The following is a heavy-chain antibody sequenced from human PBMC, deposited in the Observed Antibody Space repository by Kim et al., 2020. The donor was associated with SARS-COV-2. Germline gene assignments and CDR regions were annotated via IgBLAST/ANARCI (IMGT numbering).Heavy chain of an antibody. CDR3: ARDSSYFDTLTDYYYYYGPDV. CDR2: ISYSGNT. Sequence: SETLSLTCTVSGGSISGSTYYWGWIRQPPGKGLEWIGAISYSGNTYHNPSLKSRVTISVDTSKNQFSLKLNSVTAADTAVYYCARDSSYFDTLTDYYYYYGPDVWGQGTTVTVSS. CDR1: GGSISGSTYY. J-gene: IGHJ6*02. V-gene: IGHV4-39*07. D-gene: IGHD3-9*01.